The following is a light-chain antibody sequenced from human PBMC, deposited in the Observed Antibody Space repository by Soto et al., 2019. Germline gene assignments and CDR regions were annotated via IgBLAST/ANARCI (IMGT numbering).Light chain of an antibody. CDR3: QQYVSLPWT. Sequence: EIVLTQSPDTLSLSPGERATLSCRASQSVSNNYLAWYQQQPGQAPRLLIFRASSRATGIPDRISGSGSGTDFTLTTNRLEPEDFAVYYCQQYVSLPWTFGPGTKV. V-gene: IGKV3-20*01. CDR1: QSVSNNY. CDR2: RAS. J-gene: IGKJ1*01.